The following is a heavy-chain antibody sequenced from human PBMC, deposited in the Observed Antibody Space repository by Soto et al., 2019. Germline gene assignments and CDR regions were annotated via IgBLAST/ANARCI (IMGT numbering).Heavy chain of an antibody. D-gene: IGHD4-4*01. CDR3: ARALTTLSTVTAYYYYYGMDV. Sequence: SETQSLTRTVSGGSIRSGGYYWSWIRQHPGKGLEWIGYIYYSGSTYDNPSLKSRVTISVDTSKNQFSLKLSSVTAADTAVYYCARALTTLSTVTAYYYYYGMDVWGQGTTVTVSS. CDR2: IYYSGST. CDR1: GGSIRSGGYY. V-gene: IGHV4-31*02. J-gene: IGHJ6*02.